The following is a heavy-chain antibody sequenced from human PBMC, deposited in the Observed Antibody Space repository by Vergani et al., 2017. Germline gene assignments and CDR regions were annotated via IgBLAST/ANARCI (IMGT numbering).Heavy chain of an antibody. CDR1: GFSLSTSGMC. J-gene: IGHJ4*02. Sequence: QVTLRESGPALEKPTQTLTLTCTFSGFSLSTSGMCVSWIRQPPGKALEWLALIDWDDDKYYSTSLKTRLTISKDTSKNQVVLTMTNMDPVDTATYYCARMYYYDSSGYYYDYWGQGTLVTVSS. CDR3: ARMYYYDSSGYYYDY. D-gene: IGHD3-22*01. CDR2: IDWDDDK. V-gene: IGHV2-70*01.